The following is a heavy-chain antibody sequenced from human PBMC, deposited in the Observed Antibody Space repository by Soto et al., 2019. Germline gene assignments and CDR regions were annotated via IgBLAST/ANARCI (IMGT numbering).Heavy chain of an antibody. CDR3: VRDTMRASAAASLDY. Sequence: GGSLRLSCEASGFTFKNYWMHWVRQAPGKGLVWVSRINSDGSNRRYADSVQGRFTISRDNAKNTLFLQMNSLRAADTAVYFCVRDTMRASAAASLDYWGQGTQVTVSS. J-gene: IGHJ4*02. CDR2: INSDGSNR. D-gene: IGHD6-13*01. CDR1: GFTFKNYW. V-gene: IGHV3-74*01.